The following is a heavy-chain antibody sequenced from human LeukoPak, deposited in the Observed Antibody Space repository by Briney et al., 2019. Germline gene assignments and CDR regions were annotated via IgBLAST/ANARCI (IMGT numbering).Heavy chain of an antibody. CDR1: GGSISSSTYY. CDR2: IHYSGST. V-gene: IGHV4-39*07. J-gene: IGHJ6*03. D-gene: IGHD3-3*01. Sequence: SETLSLTCTVSGGSISSSTYYWGWIRQPPGKGLEWIGTIHYSGSTYYNTSLKSRVSISVDTSKNQFSLKLRSVTAADTAVYWSGSKANNYYYMDVWGKGTTVTVSS. CDR3: GSKANNYYYMDV.